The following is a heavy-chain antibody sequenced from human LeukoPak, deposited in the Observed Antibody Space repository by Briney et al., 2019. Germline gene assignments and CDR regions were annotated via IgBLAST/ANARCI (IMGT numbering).Heavy chain of an antibody. D-gene: IGHD3-22*01. J-gene: IGHJ4*02. Sequence: SETLSLTCTVSGGSISSYYWTWIRQPPGKGLEWIGYIYYSGSTYYNPSLKSRVTISVDTSKNQFSLKLSSVTAADTAVYYCARGDYYDSSGYIRGTFDYWGQGTLVTVSS. V-gene: IGHV4-59*12. CDR1: GGSISSYY. CDR2: IYYSGST. CDR3: ARGDYYDSSGYIRGTFDY.